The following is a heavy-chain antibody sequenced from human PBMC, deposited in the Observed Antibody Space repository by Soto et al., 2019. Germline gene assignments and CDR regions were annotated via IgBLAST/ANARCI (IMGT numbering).Heavy chain of an antibody. D-gene: IGHD3-22*01. V-gene: IGHV1-18*01. CDR2: ISAYNGNT. CDR1: GYTFTSYG. Sequence: ASVKVSGKASGYTFTSYGISWVRQAPGQGLEWMGWISAYNGNTNYAQKLQGRVTMTTDTSTSTAYMELRSLRSDDTAVYYCAREKYYYDSSGPYFDYWGQGTLVTVSS. CDR3: AREKYYYDSSGPYFDY. J-gene: IGHJ4*02.